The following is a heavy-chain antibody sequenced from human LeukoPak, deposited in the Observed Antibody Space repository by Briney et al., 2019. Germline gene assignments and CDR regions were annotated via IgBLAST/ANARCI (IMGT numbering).Heavy chain of an antibody. Sequence: SSETLSLTCTVSGGSISSYYWSWIRQPAGRGLEWIGRIYTSGSTNYNPSLKSRVTISVDTSKNQFSLRLSSVTAADTAVYYCARHVSDTSSSYYYYHMDVWGKGTTVTVSS. CDR2: IYTSGST. V-gene: IGHV4-4*07. D-gene: IGHD6-6*01. CDR3: ARHVSDTSSSYYYYHMDV. J-gene: IGHJ6*03. CDR1: GGSISSYY.